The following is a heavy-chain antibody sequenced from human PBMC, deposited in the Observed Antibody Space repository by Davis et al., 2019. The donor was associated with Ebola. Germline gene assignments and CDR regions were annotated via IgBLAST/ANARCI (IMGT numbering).Heavy chain of an antibody. V-gene: IGHV4-59*01. CDR1: GGSISSYY. J-gene: IGHJ5*02. CDR2: IYYSGST. D-gene: IGHD6-6*01. Sequence: PSETLSLTCTVSGGSISSYYWSWIRQPPGKGLEWIGYIYYSGSTNYNPSLKSRVTISVDTSKNQFSLKLSSVTAADTAVYYCARLGLAARRSFWFDPWGQGTLVTVSS. CDR3: ARLGLAARRSFWFDP.